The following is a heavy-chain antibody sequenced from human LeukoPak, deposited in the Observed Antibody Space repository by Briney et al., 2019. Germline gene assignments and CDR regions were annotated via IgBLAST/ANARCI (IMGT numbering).Heavy chain of an antibody. CDR3: ARGKYYDFWSGYYYYGMDV. Sequence: GASVKVSCKASGYTFTSYDINWVRQATGQGLEWMGWMNPNGGNTGYAQKFQGRVTMTRNTSISTAYMELSSLRSEDTAVYYCARGKYYDFWSGYYYYGMDVWGQGTTVTVSS. D-gene: IGHD3-3*01. J-gene: IGHJ6*02. CDR1: GYTFTSYD. V-gene: IGHV1-8*01. CDR2: MNPNGGNT.